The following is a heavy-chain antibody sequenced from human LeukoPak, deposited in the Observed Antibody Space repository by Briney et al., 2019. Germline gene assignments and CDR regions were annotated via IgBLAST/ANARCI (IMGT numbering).Heavy chain of an antibody. J-gene: IGHJ3*01. CDR2: IYYSGST. Sequence: SETLSLTCTVSGGSINSSSYYWGWIRQPPGKGLEWIGSIYYSGSTTYNPSLKRRVTTSVDTSKNQFSLKLRSVTAADTAVYYCARYCSSTSCSSEALDVWGQGTMVTVSS. CDR1: GGSINSSSYY. CDR3: ARYCSSTSCSSEALDV. D-gene: IGHD2-2*01. V-gene: IGHV4-39*07.